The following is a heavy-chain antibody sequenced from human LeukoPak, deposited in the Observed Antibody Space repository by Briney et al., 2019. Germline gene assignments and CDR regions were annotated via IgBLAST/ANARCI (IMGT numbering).Heavy chain of an antibody. CDR1: GFTFSSYG. Sequence: GGSLRLSCAASGFTFSSYGMHWVRQAPGKGLEWVAVISYDGSNKYYADSVKGRFTISRDNSKNTLYLQMNSLRAEDTAVYYCAKDGGDGQWLVIPFVYWGQGTLVTVSS. D-gene: IGHD6-19*01. V-gene: IGHV3-30*18. J-gene: IGHJ4*02. CDR3: AKDGGDGQWLVIPFVY. CDR2: ISYDGSNK.